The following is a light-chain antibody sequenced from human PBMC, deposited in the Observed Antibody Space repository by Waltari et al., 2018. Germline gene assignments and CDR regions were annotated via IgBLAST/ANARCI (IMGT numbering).Light chain of an antibody. CDR3: QLRTGWPMT. CDR1: QSVSNS. CDR2: DAS. Sequence: EVVLTQSPATLSLSPGARATISCSASQSVSNSLAWYRQKPGQAPIRLISDASTRAAGIPDRFSGSGSGTDFTVTIISLEPEDFAVYYCQLRTGWPMTFGQGTRLEIK. J-gene: IGKJ5*01. V-gene: IGKV3-11*01.